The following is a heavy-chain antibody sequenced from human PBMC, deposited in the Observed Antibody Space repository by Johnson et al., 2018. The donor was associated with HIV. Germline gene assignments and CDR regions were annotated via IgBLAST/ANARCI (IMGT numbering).Heavy chain of an antibody. J-gene: IGHJ3*02. Sequence: VQLVESGGGLIEPGGSLRLSCAASGFTFSIVWMHWVRQAPGKGLEWVGRIKSKTDGGTTDHAAPVKGRFSISRDDSKNTLYLQMNSLRAEDTAVYYCARERDTDMAGDAFDIWGQGTMVTVSS. CDR1: GFTFSIVW. D-gene: IGHD5-18*01. CDR2: IKSKTDGGTT. V-gene: IGHV3-15*05. CDR3: ARERDTDMAGDAFDI.